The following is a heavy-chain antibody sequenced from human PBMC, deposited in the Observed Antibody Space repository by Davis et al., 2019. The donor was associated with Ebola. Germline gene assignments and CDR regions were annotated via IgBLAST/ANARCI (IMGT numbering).Heavy chain of an antibody. CDR1: GFTFSSYW. CDR2: IKQDGSEK. J-gene: IGHJ6*02. V-gene: IGHV3-7*03. D-gene: IGHD3-10*01. CDR3: ARPMALYGMDV. Sequence: GESLKISCAASGFTFSSYWMSWVRQAPGKGLEWVANIKQDGSEKYYVDSVKGRFTISRDNSKNTLYLQMNSLRAEDTAVYYCARPMALYGMDVWGQGTTVTVSS.